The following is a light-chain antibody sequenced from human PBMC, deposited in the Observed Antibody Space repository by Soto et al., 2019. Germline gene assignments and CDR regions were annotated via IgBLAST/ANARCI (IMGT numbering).Light chain of an antibody. CDR2: VSS. J-gene: IGKJ4*01. CDR1: QSVSSN. V-gene: IGKV3-15*01. Sequence: EIVMTQSPATLSVSPGERATLSCRASQSVSSNLAWYQQKPGQTPKLLIYVSSNMATGISARFSGSGSGTEFTLTISSLQSEDFSVYYCQQYNVLPLTFGGGTKVEFK. CDR3: QQYNVLPLT.